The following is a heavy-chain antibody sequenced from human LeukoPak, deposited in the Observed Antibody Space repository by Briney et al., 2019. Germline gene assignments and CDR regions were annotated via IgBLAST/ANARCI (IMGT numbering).Heavy chain of an antibody. CDR2: IYYSGST. CDR1: GGSISSSSYY. CDR3: ARDADFWSGYSLFGFDY. J-gene: IGHJ4*02. V-gene: IGHV4-39*07. Sequence: SETLSLTCTVSGGSISSSSYYWGWIRPPPGKALEWIGSIYYSGSTYYNPSLKSRVTISVDTSKNQFSLKLSSVTAADTAVYYCARDADFWSGYSLFGFDYWGQGTLVTVSS. D-gene: IGHD3-3*01.